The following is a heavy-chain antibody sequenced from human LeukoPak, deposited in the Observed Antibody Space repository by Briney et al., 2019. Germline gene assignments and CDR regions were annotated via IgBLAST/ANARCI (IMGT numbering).Heavy chain of an antibody. J-gene: IGHJ4*02. CDR1: GGTFSSYA. V-gene: IGHV1-69*13. CDR3: ARHPRGQLWNSPFDY. Sequence: ASVKVSCKASGGTFSSYAISWVRQAPGQGLEWMGGIITIFGTANYAQKFQGRVTITADESTSTAYMELSSLRSEDTAVYYCARHPRGQLWNSPFDYWGQGTLVTVSS. CDR2: IITIFGTA. D-gene: IGHD5-18*01.